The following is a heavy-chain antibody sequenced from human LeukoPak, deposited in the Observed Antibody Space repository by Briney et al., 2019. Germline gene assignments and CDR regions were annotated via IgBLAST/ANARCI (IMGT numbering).Heavy chain of an antibody. D-gene: IGHD4-17*01. CDR2: IYYSGST. J-gene: IGHJ4*02. CDR3: ARHDYGDYGPFDC. V-gene: IGHV4-39*01. CDR1: GGSIGSGDYY. Sequence: PSETLSLTCTVSGGSIGSGDYYWGWIRQPPGKGLEWIGTIYYSGSTYYNTSLKSRVTIFVDMSNNLFSLKLNSVTAVDTAVYYCARHDYGDYGPFDCWGQGALVTVSS.